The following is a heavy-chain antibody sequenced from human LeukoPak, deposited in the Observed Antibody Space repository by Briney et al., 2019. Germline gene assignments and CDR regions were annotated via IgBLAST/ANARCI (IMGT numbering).Heavy chain of an antibody. D-gene: IGHD5-24*01. CDR1: GGTFSSYA. V-gene: IGHV1-69*05. Sequence: SVKVSCKASGGTFSSYAISWVRQAPGQGLEWMGGIIPIFGTANYAQKFQGRVTITTDESTSTAYMELSSLRSEDTAVYYCARCPKIATREGEFDYWGQGTLVTVSS. J-gene: IGHJ4*02. CDR3: ARCPKIATREGEFDY. CDR2: IIPIFGTA.